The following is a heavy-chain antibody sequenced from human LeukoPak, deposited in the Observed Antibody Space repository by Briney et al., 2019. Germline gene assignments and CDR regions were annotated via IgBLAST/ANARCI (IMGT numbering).Heavy chain of an antibody. V-gene: IGHV1-46*01. Sequence: ASVKVSCKASGYTFSSFYLHWVRQAPGQGLEWMGIITPNTGDTTYAPKFQDRLIMTRDRSTSTVYMELSSLRSEDTAVYYCATSQVPAAPRAGHTAFDIWGQGTMVTVSS. CDR2: ITPNTGDT. CDR3: ATSQVPAAPRAGHTAFDI. J-gene: IGHJ3*02. CDR1: GYTFSSFY. D-gene: IGHD2-2*01.